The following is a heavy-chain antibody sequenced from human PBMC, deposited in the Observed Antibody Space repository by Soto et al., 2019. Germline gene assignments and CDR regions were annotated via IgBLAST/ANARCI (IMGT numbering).Heavy chain of an antibody. CDR2: ISGSGDKT. J-gene: IGHJ6*02. Sequence: EVQLLESGGGLVQPGGSLRLSCAASGFTFSSYAINWVRQAPGKGLERVSTISGSGDKTYYADSVKGRFTISRDNSKNTLSLQMNSLRAEDTAVYYCAKSGQSSWANMDVWGQGTTVTVSS. CDR3: AKSGQSSWANMDV. CDR1: GFTFSSYA. V-gene: IGHV3-23*01. D-gene: IGHD2-2*01.